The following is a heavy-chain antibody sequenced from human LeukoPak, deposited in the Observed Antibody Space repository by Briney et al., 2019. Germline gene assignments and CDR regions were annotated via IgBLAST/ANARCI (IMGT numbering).Heavy chain of an antibody. V-gene: IGHV3-9*01. CDR3: AKVVSRSLAPWYFDL. CDR1: GFTFDDYA. J-gene: IGHJ2*01. Sequence: GGSLRLSCAASGFTFDDYAMHWVRHAPGKGLEWVSGISGNSGSIGYADSVKGRFTISRDNAKNSLYLQMNSLRAEDTALYYCAKVVSRSLAPWYFDLWGRGTLVTVSS. CDR2: ISGNSGSI. D-gene: IGHD1-1*01.